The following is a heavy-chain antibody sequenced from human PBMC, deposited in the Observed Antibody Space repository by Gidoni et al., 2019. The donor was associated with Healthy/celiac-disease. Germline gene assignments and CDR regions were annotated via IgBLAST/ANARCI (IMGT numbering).Heavy chain of an antibody. CDR1: GFPFRSYA. V-gene: IGHV3-23*01. D-gene: IGHD6-19*01. Sequence: EVQLLASGGGLVQPGGSLRLSCAASGFPFRSYAMSWVRPAPGKGLEGVAAISGSGGSTYYADSVKGRVTISRDNSKNTLYLQMNSLRAEDTAVYYCAKDQTIGAVAADFDYWGQGTLVTVSS. J-gene: IGHJ4*02. CDR3: AKDQTIGAVAADFDY. CDR2: ISGSGGST.